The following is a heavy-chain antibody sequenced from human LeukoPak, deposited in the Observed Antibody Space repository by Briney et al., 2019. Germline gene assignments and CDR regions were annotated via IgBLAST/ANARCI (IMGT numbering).Heavy chain of an antibody. CDR2: VSPNSGDT. V-gene: IGHV1-8*01. D-gene: IGHD3-10*01. CDR3: ATDSSYGSGNYYYMDV. CDR1: GYTFTSYD. Sequence: EASVKVSCKASGYTFTSYDINWVRQATGQGLEWMGWVSPNSGDTGYAQNFQGRVTMTEDTSTDTAYMELSSLRSEDTAVYYCATDSSYGSGNYYYMDVWGKGTTVTISS. J-gene: IGHJ6*03.